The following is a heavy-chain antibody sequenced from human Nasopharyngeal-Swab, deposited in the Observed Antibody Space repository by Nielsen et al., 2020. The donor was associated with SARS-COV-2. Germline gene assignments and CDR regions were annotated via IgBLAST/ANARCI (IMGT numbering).Heavy chain of an antibody. Sequence: ASVKVSCKASGYTFTSYDINWVRQATGQGLEWMGWMNPNSGNTGYAQKFQGRVTMTRNTSISTAYMELSSLRSEDTAVYYCARDRDPYGGNSGGAFDIWGQGTTVTVSS. CDR2: MNPNSGNT. V-gene: IGHV1-8*01. D-gene: IGHD4-23*01. CDR3: ARDRDPYGGNSGGAFDI. J-gene: IGHJ3*02. CDR1: GYTFTSYD.